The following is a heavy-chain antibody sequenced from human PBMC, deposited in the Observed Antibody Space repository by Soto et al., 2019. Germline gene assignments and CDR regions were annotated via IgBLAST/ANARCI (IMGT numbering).Heavy chain of an antibody. J-gene: IGHJ4*02. V-gene: IGHV4-59*01. CDR3: ARLAYYYDSSGYYQAVDY. CDR2: IYYSGST. CDR1: GGSISSYY. D-gene: IGHD3-22*01. Sequence: SETLSLTCTVSGGSISSYYWSWIRQPPGKGLEWIGYIYYSGSTNYNPSLKSRVTISVDTSKNQFSLKLSSVTAADTAVYYCARLAYYYDSSGYYQAVDYWGQGTLVTVSS.